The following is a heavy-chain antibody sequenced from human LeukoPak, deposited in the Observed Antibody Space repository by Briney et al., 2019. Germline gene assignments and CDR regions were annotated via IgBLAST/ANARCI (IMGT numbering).Heavy chain of an antibody. Sequence: SETLSLTCTVSGGSISSSIYYWGWIRQPPGKGLEWIGSIYYSGSTHYNPSLKSRVIISVDTSKNQFSLTLSSVTAADTAVYYCARNHTHEGYGYYFDYWGQGTLITVSS. D-gene: IGHD5-18*01. CDR2: IYYSGST. CDR1: GGSISSSIYY. V-gene: IGHV4-39*01. CDR3: ARNHTHEGYGYYFDY. J-gene: IGHJ4*02.